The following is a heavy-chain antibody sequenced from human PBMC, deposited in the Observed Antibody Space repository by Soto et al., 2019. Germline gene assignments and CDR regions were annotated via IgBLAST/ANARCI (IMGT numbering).Heavy chain of an antibody. CDR1: GGSISSSSYY. CDR2: TYYSGST. J-gene: IGHJ6*02. V-gene: IGHV4-39*01. CDR3: FGSLRSGYYDGMDV. D-gene: IGHD3-16*01. Sequence: QLQLQESGPGLVKPSETLSLTCTVSGGSISSSSYYWGWIRQPPGKGLEWIGSTYYSGSTDYTPSLKGRVTISVDTSKNQVSLKLSSVTAADTAVYYCFGSLRSGYYDGMDVWGQGTTVTVSS.